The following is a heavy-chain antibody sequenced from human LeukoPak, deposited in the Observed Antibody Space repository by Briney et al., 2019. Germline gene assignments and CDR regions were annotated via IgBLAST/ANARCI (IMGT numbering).Heavy chain of an antibody. CDR2: IYTSGST. J-gene: IGHJ3*02. V-gene: IGHV4-4*07. Sequence: TSETLSLTCTVSGGSISSYYWSWIRQPAGKGLEWIGRIYTSGSTNYNPSLKSRVTMSVDTSKNQFSLKLSSVTAADTAVYYCARASNYDSSGYYYVGAFDIWGQGTMVTVSS. CDR1: GGSISSYY. D-gene: IGHD3-22*01. CDR3: ARASNYDSSGYYYVGAFDI.